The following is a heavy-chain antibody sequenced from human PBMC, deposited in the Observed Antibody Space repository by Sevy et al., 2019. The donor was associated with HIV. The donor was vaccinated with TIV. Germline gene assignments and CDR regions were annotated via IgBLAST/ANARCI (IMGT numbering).Heavy chain of an antibody. CDR1: GYTLTKLS. Sequence: ASVEVSCKVSGYTLTKLSMHWVRQAPGKRLEWMGSFDPEDGERMYAQKFQDRVTLTEDTSADTAYMELRSLRSEDTAVYYCAATKDYYDNSGSPFDYWGQGTLVTVSS. J-gene: IGHJ4*02. CDR3: AATKDYYDNSGSPFDY. CDR2: FDPEDGER. V-gene: IGHV1-24*01. D-gene: IGHD3-22*01.